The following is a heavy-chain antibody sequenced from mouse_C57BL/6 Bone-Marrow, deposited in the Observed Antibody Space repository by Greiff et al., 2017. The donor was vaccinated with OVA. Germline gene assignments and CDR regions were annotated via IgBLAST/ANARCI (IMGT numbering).Heavy chain of an antibody. CDR2: IRYDGSN. CDR1: GYSITSGYY. CDR3: ARDYYDYSFAY. D-gene: IGHD2-4*01. V-gene: IGHV3-6*01. Sequence: EVKLVESGPGLVKPSQSLSLTCSVTGYSITSGYYWNWIRQFPGNKLEWMGYIRYDGSNNYNPSLKNRISITRDTSKNQFFLKLNSVTTEDTATYYCARDYYDYSFAYWGQGTLVTVSA. J-gene: IGHJ3*01.